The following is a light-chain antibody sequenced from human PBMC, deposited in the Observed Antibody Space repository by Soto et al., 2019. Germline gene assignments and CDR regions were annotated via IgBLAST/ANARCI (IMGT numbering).Light chain of an antibody. J-gene: IGKJ1*01. V-gene: IGKV3-15*01. CDR1: QSVSTD. CDR3: QQYKNWPPWT. CDR2: GAS. Sequence: EIVMTQSPATLSVSPGEGATLSCWASQSVSTDLAWYQHRPGQAPRLLIYGASTRATGVPTRFSGSGSGTEFTLTISSLQSEDFAVYYCQQYKNWPPWTFGQGTKVEIK.